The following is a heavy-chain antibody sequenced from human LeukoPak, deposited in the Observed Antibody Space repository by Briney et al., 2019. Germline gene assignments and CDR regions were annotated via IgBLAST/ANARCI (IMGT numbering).Heavy chain of an antibody. V-gene: IGHV4-39*01. Sequence: PSETLSLTCTVSGGSISSSSYYWGWIRQPPGKGLEWIGSIYYSGSTYYNPSLKSRVTISVDTSKNLFSLKLSSVTAADTAVYYFARPNRYFDSNYYYMDVWGKGTTVTVSS. D-gene: IGHD3-9*01. CDR3: ARPNRYFDSNYYYMDV. CDR2: IYYSGST. CDR1: GGSISSSSYY. J-gene: IGHJ6*03.